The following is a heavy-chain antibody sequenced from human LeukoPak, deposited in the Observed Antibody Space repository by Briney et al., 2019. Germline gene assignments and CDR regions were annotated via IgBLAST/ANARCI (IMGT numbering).Heavy chain of an antibody. CDR3: ARGPKFGELDY. CDR2: INHSGST. Sequence: ESLRLSCAVSGFTVYTNSMSWVRQPPGKGLEWIGEINHSGSTNYNPSLKSRVTISVDTSKNQFSLKLSSVTAADTAVYYCARGPKFGELDYWGQGTLVTVSS. CDR1: GFTVYTNS. J-gene: IGHJ4*02. V-gene: IGHV4-34*01. D-gene: IGHD3-10*01.